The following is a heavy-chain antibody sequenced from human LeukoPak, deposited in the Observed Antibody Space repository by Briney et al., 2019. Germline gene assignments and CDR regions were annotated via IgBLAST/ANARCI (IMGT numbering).Heavy chain of an antibody. CDR2: VDPEDGET. J-gene: IGHJ4*02. V-gene: IGHV1-69-2*01. CDR3: ATADCSSTSCYLDY. Sequence: ASVKVSCKVSGYTFTDYYMHWVQQAPGKGLEWMGLVDPEDGETIYAEKFQGRVTITADTSTDTAYMELSSLRSEDTAVYYCATADCSSTSCYLDYWGQETLVTVSS. D-gene: IGHD2-2*01. CDR1: GYTFTDYY.